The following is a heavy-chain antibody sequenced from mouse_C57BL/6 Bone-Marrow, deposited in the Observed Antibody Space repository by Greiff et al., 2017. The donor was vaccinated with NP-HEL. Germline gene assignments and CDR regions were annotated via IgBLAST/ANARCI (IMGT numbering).Heavy chain of an antibody. J-gene: IGHJ4*01. Sequence: EVQLQQSGAELVRPGASVKLSCTASGFNIKDDYMHWVKQRPEQGLEWIGWIDPENGATEYASKFQGKATITADTSSNTAYLQLSSLTSEDTAVYYCTTEEYYAMDYWGQGTSVTVSS. CDR2: IDPENGAT. V-gene: IGHV14-4*01. CDR3: TTEEYYAMDY. CDR1: GFNIKDDY.